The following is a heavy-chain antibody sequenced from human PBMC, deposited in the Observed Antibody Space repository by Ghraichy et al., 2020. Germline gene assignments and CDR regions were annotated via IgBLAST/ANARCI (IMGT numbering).Heavy chain of an antibody. CDR2: ITSDGSST. J-gene: IGHJ4*02. CDR3: AREYCSGGRCFFGTGGSHFDY. Sequence: LSLTCAASGFTLSNYWMHWVRQAPGKGLVWVSRITSDGSSTTYADSVKGRFTISSDNAKNTLYLQMNSLRAEDTAVYYCAREYCSGGRCFFGTGGSHFDYWGQGTLVTVSS. V-gene: IGHV3-74*01. D-gene: IGHD2-15*01. CDR1: GFTLSNYW.